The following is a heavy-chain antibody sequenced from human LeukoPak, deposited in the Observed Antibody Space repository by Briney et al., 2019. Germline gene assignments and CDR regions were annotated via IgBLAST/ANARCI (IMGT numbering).Heavy chain of an antibody. Sequence: PSETLSLTCTVSGGSISSSSYYWGWIRQPPGKGLEWIGSIYYSGSTYYNPSLKSRVTISVDTSKNQFSLKLSSVTAADTAEYYCARHDTTMKGAFDIWGQGTMVTVSS. CDR3: ARHDTTMKGAFDI. CDR1: GGSISSSSYY. J-gene: IGHJ3*02. CDR2: IYYSGST. D-gene: IGHD3-22*01. V-gene: IGHV4-39*01.